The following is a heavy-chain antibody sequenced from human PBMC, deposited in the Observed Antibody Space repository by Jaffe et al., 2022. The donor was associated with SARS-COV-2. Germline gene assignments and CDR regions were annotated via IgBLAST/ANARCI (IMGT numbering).Heavy chain of an antibody. D-gene: IGHD4-4*01. Sequence: QVQLVESGGGVVQPGGSLRLSCAASGFTFTTYGMHWVRQAPGKGLEWVAAVWYDGNNKYYADSVKGRFTISRDNSKNTLFLQMNSLTAEDTAVYYCARPPQQFTWYFDLWGRGTLVTVSS. J-gene: IGHJ2*01. CDR3: ARPPQQFTWYFDL. V-gene: IGHV3-33*01. CDR2: VWYDGNNK. CDR1: GFTFTTYG.